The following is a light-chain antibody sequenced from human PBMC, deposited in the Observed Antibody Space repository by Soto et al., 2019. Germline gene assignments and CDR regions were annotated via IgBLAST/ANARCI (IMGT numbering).Light chain of an antibody. J-gene: IGKJ1*01. V-gene: IGKV3-15*01. Sequence: EIVVTQSPATLSVSPGERVTLSCRASQSVSSSLAWYQQRPGQAPRLLIYDTSTRAGGIAARFSGSGSGREFTLTISSLQSEDSAVYYCQKYVHWPPGALGRGTTVEIK. CDR1: QSVSSS. CDR2: DTS. CDR3: QKYVHWPPGA.